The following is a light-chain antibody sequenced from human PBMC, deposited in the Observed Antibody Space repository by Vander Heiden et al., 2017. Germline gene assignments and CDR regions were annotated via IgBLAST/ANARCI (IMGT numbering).Light chain of an antibody. CDR2: KAS. CDR1: QSINSY. Sequence: DIQMTQSPSTLSASVGDTVTITCRASQSINSYLAWYQQKPGKAPNLLIYKASTLESGVPSRFSGGGSGTQFTLTISSLQPDDFATYYCQQYNDFSGTFGGGTKVEIK. V-gene: IGKV1-5*03. CDR3: QQYNDFSGT. J-gene: IGKJ4*01.